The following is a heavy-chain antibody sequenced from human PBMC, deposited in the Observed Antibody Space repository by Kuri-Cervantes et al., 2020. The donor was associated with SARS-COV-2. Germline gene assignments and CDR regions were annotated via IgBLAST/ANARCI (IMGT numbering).Heavy chain of an antibody. CDR3: ARGRDYGFDY. Sequence: SVKVSCKASGGTFSNYAINWVRQAPGQGLEWMGGIIPIFATANYAQKFQDRVTITAGKSTSTAYMELSSLRSEDTAVYYCARGRDYGFDYWGQGTLVTVSS. CDR2: IIPIFATA. J-gene: IGHJ4*02. CDR1: GGTFSNYA. D-gene: IGHD4-17*01. V-gene: IGHV1-69*06.